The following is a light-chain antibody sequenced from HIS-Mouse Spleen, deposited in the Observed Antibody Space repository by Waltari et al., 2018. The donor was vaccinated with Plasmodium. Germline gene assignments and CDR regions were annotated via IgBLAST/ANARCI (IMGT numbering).Light chain of an antibody. CDR2: DAS. CDR3: QQYDNLPPLFT. Sequence: DIQMTQSPSSLSSSVGDRVTIHCQASQDISNYLNWYKQKPGKAPKLLIYDASNLETGVPSRFSGSGSGTDFTFTISSLQPEDIATYYCQQYDNLPPLFTFGPGTKVDIK. CDR1: QDISNY. J-gene: IGKJ3*01. V-gene: IGKV1-33*01.